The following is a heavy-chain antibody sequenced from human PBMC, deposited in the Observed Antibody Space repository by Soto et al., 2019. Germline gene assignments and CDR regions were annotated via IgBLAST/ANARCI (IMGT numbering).Heavy chain of an antibody. J-gene: IGHJ5*02. CDR1: GDSLRSFA. Sequence: QVQLVQSGAEVKKPGSSVKLSCKASGDSLRSFAINWVRQAPGQGPEWMGAFTPMFGPATYSQKFQGRVTITADESTNTAYMEMSSLTSEDTATYYCARDFGALSWFDIWGQGTLVSVSS. D-gene: IGHD1-26*01. V-gene: IGHV1-69*01. CDR2: FTPMFGPA. CDR3: ARDFGALSWFDI.